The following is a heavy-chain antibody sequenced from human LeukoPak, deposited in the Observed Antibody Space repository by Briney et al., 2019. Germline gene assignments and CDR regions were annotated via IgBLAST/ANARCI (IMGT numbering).Heavy chain of an antibody. CDR2: ISGSGAST. Sequence: PGGSLRLSCTVSGFTFTNYGMSWVRQAPGKGLEWVSTISGSGASTYFADSVKGRFAISRDNSKNTLYLQMNSLRAEDTAVYYCAKDHIQELRMSYYFDYWGQGTLVTVSS. J-gene: IGHJ4*02. V-gene: IGHV3-23*01. CDR1: GFTFTNYG. D-gene: IGHD1-7*01. CDR3: AKDHIQELRMSYYFDY.